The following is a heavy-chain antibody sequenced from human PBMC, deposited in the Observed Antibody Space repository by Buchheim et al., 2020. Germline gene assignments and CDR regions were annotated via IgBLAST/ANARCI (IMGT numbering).Heavy chain of an antibody. V-gene: IGHV5-51*01. D-gene: IGHD6-19*01. Sequence: EVQLVQSGAEVKKPGESLKISCKGSGYSFTSYWIAWVRQMPGKGLEWMGIIYPGDSDSRYSPSFQGQVTMSADKSIRPAYPHWSSLKASDTAMYYCARHGAVAGTDAGYHYGMDVWGQGTT. CDR1: GYSFTSYW. CDR3: ARHGAVAGTDAGYHYGMDV. J-gene: IGHJ6*02. CDR2: IYPGDSDS.